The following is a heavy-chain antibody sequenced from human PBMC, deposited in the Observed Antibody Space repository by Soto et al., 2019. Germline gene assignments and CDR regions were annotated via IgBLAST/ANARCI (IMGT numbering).Heavy chain of an antibody. V-gene: IGHV3-48*02. CDR1: GFTFSSYS. Sequence: GGSLRLSCAASGFTFSSYSMNWVRQAPGKGLEWVSYISSSSSTIYYADSLKGQFTISRDNAKNSLDLQMNSLRDEDTAVYYCARDTVTFRIYYYYYGMDVWGQGTTVTVSS. D-gene: IGHD4-4*01. CDR2: ISSSSSTI. CDR3: ARDTVTFRIYYYYYGMDV. J-gene: IGHJ6*02.